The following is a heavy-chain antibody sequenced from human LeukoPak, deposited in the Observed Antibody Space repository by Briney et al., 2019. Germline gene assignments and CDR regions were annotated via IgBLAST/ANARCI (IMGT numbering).Heavy chain of an antibody. CDR1: GFTFSSYG. CDR2: ISYDGSNK. D-gene: IGHD3-10*01. J-gene: IGHJ4*02. CDR3: AKDKSGGRDYYFDY. V-gene: IGHV3-30*18. Sequence: GGSLRLSCAASGFTFSSYGMHWVRQAPGKGLEWVAVISYDGSNKYYADSVKGRFTISRDNSKNTLYLQMNSLRAEDTAVYYCAKDKSGGRDYYFDYWGQGTLVTVSS.